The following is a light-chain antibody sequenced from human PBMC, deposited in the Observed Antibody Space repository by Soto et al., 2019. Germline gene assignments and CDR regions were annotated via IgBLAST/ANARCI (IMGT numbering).Light chain of an antibody. CDR3: GTWDGSLRAVV. Sequence: QSALTQPPSVSAAPGQKVTISCSGSSSNIGNNYVSWYQQLPGTAPKLLIYDNNKRPSGIPDRFSSSKSGTSATLGITGLQTGDEVDYYCGTWDGSLRAVVFGGRTQLTVL. CDR1: SSNIGNNY. V-gene: IGLV1-51*01. CDR2: DNN. J-gene: IGLJ2*01.